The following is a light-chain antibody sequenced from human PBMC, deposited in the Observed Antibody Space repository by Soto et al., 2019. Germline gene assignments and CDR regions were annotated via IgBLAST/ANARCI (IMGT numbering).Light chain of an antibody. Sequence: EIVLTQSPGTLSLSPGERATLSCRASQSVSSSYLAWYQQKPGQAPRLLIYGASSRATGIPDMFSGSGSGTDFTLTISRLEPEDFAVYYCQQYGSSPFTTFGHGTKLEIK. J-gene: IGKJ2*01. V-gene: IGKV3-20*01. CDR3: QQYGSSPFTT. CDR1: QSVSSSY. CDR2: GAS.